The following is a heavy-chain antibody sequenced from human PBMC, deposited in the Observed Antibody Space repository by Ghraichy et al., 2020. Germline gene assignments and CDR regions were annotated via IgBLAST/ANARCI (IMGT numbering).Heavy chain of an antibody. J-gene: IGHJ4*02. Sequence: LSLTCAASGFSFSSYAMNWVRQAPGRGLEWVSGISESGGSSYYADSVKGRFTISRDNSKNTLYLQMNSLRAEDTAVYYCAKGYSSGWRKFDYWGQGTLVTVSS. CDR3: AKGYSSGWRKFDY. CDR2: ISESGGSS. CDR1: GFSFSSYA. D-gene: IGHD6-19*01. V-gene: IGHV3-23*01.